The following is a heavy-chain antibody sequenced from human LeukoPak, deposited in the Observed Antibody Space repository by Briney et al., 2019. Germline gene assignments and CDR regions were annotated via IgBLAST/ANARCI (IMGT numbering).Heavy chain of an antibody. CDR1: GDSVSSNSVA. V-gene: IGHV6-1*01. D-gene: IGHD3-22*01. CDR2: TYYRSKWYN. Sequence: SQTLSLTCAISGDSVSSNSVAWNWIRQSPSRGLEWLGRTYYRSKWYNDYATSVKSRITITPDTSKNQFSLQVKSLTPEDTAVYYCVREAIVPHFDYWGQGTQVTVSS. CDR3: VREAIVPHFDY. J-gene: IGHJ4*02.